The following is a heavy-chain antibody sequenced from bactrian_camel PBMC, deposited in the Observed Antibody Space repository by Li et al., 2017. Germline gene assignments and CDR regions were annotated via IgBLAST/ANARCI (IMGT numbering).Heavy chain of an antibody. V-gene: IGHV3S53*01. J-gene: IGHJ4*01. D-gene: IGHD1*01. CDR2: IDSGGVI. CDR1: GYSSHSHC. Sequence: HVQLVESGGGSVQPGGSLRLSCVVSGYSSHSHCMGWFRQAPGKEREGVAAIDSGGVISYIDSVKGRFIISHDAAKNSIDLEMNSLKPDDTAVYYCAATGQMLSVAGCRTQGTQVTVS.